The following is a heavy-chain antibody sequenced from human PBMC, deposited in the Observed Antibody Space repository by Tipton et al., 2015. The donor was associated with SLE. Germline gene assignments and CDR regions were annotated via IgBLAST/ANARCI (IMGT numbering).Heavy chain of an antibody. CDR1: GGSINSGDYY. D-gene: IGHD5-12*01. CDR2: VFYTGGT. CDR3: ARGRRGYTAYVVPDY. Sequence: TLSLTCTVSGGSINSGDYYWTWIRQHPEKGLEWIGFVFYTGGTYYNPSLKNRVTISVDTSKNQFSLKLSSLTAADTAVYYCARGRRGYTAYVVPDYWGQGTQVTVSS. V-gene: IGHV4-31*03. J-gene: IGHJ4*02.